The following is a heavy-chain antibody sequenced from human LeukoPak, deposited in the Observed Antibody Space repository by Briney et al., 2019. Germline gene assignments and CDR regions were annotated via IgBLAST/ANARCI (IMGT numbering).Heavy chain of an antibody. Sequence: SQTLSLTCAISGDSVSSNSAAWNWLRQSPSRGLEWLGRTYYRSKWYNDYAVSVKSRITINPDTSKNQFSLQLNSVTPEDTAVYYCARVVERRELRAFDIWGQGTMVTVSS. V-gene: IGHV6-1*01. J-gene: IGHJ3*02. CDR2: TYYRSKWYN. CDR3: ARVVERRELRAFDI. CDR1: GDSVSSNSAA. D-gene: IGHD1-1*01.